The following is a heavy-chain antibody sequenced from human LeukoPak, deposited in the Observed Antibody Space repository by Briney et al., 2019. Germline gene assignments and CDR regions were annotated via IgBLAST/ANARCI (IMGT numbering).Heavy chain of an antibody. V-gene: IGHV4-34*01. CDR3: ARSVSGGLECDS. CDR2: INHNGIT. J-gene: IGHJ4*02. D-gene: IGHD3-16*01. Sequence: PSETLSLTCAVYGGSFSGHYWTWIRQPPGKGPEWIGEINHNGITNYNPSLKSRVTISVDTSKNQFSLELRSVTAADTAVYYCARSVSGGLECDSWAQGSLVTVSS. CDR1: GGSFSGHY.